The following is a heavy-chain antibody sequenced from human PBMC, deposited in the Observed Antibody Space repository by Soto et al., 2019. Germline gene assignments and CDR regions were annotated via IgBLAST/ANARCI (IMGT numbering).Heavy chain of an antibody. V-gene: IGHV3-23*01. CDR3: AKSAYSGYDSDYYYYYGMDV. CDR2: ISGSGGST. J-gene: IGHJ6*02. CDR1: GFTFSSYA. Sequence: GGSLRLSCAASGFTFSSYAMSWVRQAPGKGLEWVSAISGSGGSTYYADSVKGRFTISRDNSKNTLYLQMNSLRAEDTAVYYCAKSAYSGYDSDYYYYYGMDVWGQGTTVTVSS. D-gene: IGHD5-12*01.